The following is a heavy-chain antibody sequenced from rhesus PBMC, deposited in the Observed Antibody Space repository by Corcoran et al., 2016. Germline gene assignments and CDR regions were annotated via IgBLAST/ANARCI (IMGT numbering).Heavy chain of an antibody. Sequence: EVQLVESGGGLVKPGASLRLSCAASGYPFGDYGMHWVRQAPGKGLVCVSFIIYTGKTIYYADSVKGRFTISRDNAKNSLSLQMNSLRAEDTAVYYCARSGYSNYFDYWGQGVLVTVSS. J-gene: IGHJ4*01. CDR1: GYPFGDYG. CDR3: ARSGYSNYFDY. V-gene: IGHV3-183*01. D-gene: IGHD5-30*01. CDR2: IIYTGKTI.